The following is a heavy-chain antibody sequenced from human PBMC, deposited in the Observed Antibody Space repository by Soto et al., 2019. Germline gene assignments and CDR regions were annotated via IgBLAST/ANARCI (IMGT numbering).Heavy chain of an antibody. CDR1: GYTFTNDY. CDR2: INPSTGTT. Sequence: QVQLVQSGAEVKKPGASVKVSCKASGYTFTNDYMHWVRQAPGQGLEWMGIINPSTGTTSYAQKFQVRVTMTRDTSTSTVHMELSSLGSDDTAVYYWARASWDRVRGVKEFDYGGQGTLVTVSS. J-gene: IGHJ4*02. CDR3: ARASWDRVRGVKEFDY. V-gene: IGHV1-46*01. D-gene: IGHD3-10*01.